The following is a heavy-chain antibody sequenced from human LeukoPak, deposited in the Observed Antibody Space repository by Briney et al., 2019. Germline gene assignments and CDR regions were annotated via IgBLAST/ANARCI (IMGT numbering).Heavy chain of an antibody. Sequence: KPGGSLRLSCAASGITFSNAWMTWVRQAPGKGLEWVGRIKSQTDNGTTDYAAPVKGRFTISRDDSKNTLYLQMNSLKTEDTAVYYCTTFYYWGQGTLVTVSS. CDR3: TTFYY. CDR2: IKSQTDNGTT. V-gene: IGHV3-15*01. CDR1: GITFSNAW. J-gene: IGHJ4*02.